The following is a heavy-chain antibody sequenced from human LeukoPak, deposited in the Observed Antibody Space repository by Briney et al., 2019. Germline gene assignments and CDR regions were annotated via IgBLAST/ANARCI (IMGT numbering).Heavy chain of an antibody. J-gene: IGHJ4*02. D-gene: IGHD1-26*01. Sequence: TSVKVSCKASGYTFTSYYMHWVRQAPGQGLEWMGIINPSGGSTRYAQKFQGRVTMTRDTSTSTVYMELSSLRSEDTAVYYCARGEWELRVDYWGQGTLVTVSS. CDR2: INPSGGST. CDR3: ARGEWELRVDY. CDR1: GYTFTSYY. V-gene: IGHV1-46*01.